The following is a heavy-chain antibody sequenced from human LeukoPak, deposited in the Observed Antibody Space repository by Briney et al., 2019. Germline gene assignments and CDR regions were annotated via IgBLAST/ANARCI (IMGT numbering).Heavy chain of an antibody. CDR1: GFTFSSYS. J-gene: IGHJ4*02. CDR3: AREYYYDTSHYFDY. Sequence: GGSLRLSCAASGFTFSSYSMNWVRQAPGKGLEWVSAISGSGGSTYYADSVKGRFTISRDNSKNTLYLQMNSLRAEDTAVYYCAREYYYDTSHYFDYWGQGTLVTVSS. CDR2: ISGSGGST. V-gene: IGHV3-23*01. D-gene: IGHD3-22*01.